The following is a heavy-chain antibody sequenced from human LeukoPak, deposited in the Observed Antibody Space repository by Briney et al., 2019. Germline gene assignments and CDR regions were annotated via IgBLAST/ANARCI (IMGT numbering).Heavy chain of an antibody. D-gene: IGHD3-22*01. Sequence: GESLKISCKGSGYSFTSYWIGWVRQMPGKGLEWMGIIYPGDSDTRYSPSFQGQVTLSADKSISTAYLQWSSLKASDTAMYYCARQYYYDSSGYPRWFDPWGQGTLVTVSS. CDR3: ARQYYYDSSGYPRWFDP. CDR1: GYSFTSYW. J-gene: IGHJ5*02. CDR2: IYPGDSDT. V-gene: IGHV5-51*01.